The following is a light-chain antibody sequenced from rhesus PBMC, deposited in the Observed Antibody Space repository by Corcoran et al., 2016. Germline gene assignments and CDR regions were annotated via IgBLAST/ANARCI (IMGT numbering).Light chain of an antibody. CDR2: GAS. J-gene: IGKJ2*01. V-gene: IGKV3-24*04. Sequence: EIVMTQSPATLALSPGERATLSCRASQSVSSYLAWYQQKTGQAPRLPIYGASSRATGIPDRFSGSGSGTEFTLTISSLEPEDVGVYFCLQSSNWPYSFGQGTKVEIK. CDR1: QSVSSY. CDR3: LQSSNWPYS.